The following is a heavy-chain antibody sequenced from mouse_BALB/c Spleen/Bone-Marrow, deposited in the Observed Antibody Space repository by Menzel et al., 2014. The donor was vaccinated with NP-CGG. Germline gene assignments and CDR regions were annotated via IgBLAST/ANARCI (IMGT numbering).Heavy chain of an antibody. CDR1: GYTFTSYY. J-gene: IGHJ4*01. D-gene: IGHD2-2*01. V-gene: IGHV1S56*01. CDR2: IYPGNVNT. Sequence: VKLLESGPELVKPGASVRISCKASGYTFTSYYIHWVKQRPGQGLEWIGWIYPGNVNTKYNEKFKGKATLTADKSSSTAYMQLSSLTSEDSAVYFCARGGWLRDAMDYWGQGTSVTVSS. CDR3: ARGGWLRDAMDY.